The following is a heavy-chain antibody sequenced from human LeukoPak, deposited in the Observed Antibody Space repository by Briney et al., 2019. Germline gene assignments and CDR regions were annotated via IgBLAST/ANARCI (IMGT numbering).Heavy chain of an antibody. Sequence: PSETLSLTCTVSGGSISSYYWSWIRQPPGKGLEWIGYIYYSGSTNYNPSFKSRVTISVDTSKNQFSLKLSSVTAADTAVYYCARRRYNWNDASDAFDIWGQGTMVTVSS. J-gene: IGHJ3*02. V-gene: IGHV4-59*08. CDR3: ARRRYNWNDASDAFDI. CDR2: IYYSGST. CDR1: GGSISSYY. D-gene: IGHD1-1*01.